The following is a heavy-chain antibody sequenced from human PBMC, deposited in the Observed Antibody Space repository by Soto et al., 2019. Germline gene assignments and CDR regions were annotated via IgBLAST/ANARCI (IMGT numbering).Heavy chain of an antibody. Sequence: GGSLRLSCVASGFTFSTHAMSWVRQAPGKGLEWVSTFSGSGGNIYYAESVKGRLTISRDDSKNTLYLQMNSLRVEDTAVYYCAKDPPWTVGPLAMDVWGQGTTVTVS. CDR1: GFTFSTHA. CDR3: AKDPPWTVGPLAMDV. V-gene: IGHV3-23*01. D-gene: IGHD2-2*01. CDR2: FSGSGGNI. J-gene: IGHJ6*02.